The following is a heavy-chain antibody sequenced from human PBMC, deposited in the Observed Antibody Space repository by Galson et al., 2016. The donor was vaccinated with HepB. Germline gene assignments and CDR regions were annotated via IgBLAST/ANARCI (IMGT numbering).Heavy chain of an antibody. CDR3: ARRRDILTGYHSYYYVMDV. D-gene: IGHD3-9*01. Sequence: QSGAEVKKPGESLKISCKGSGYSLTRYYIAWVRQMPGKGLEWMGLIYPSDSDTRYSPSFQGKVTISADKSNNTAYLQWSRLKASDTAMYYCARRRDILTGYHSYYYVMDVWGQGTTVTVSS. CDR1: GYSLTRYY. V-gene: IGHV5-51*01. J-gene: IGHJ6*02. CDR2: IYPSDSDT.